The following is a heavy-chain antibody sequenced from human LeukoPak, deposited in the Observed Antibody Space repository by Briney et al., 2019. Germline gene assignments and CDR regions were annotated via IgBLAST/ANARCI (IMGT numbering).Heavy chain of an antibody. Sequence: ASVKVSFKVSGYTLTELSMHWVRQAPGKGLGWMGGFDPEDGETIYAQKFQGRVTITEDTSTDTAYMELSSLRSEDTAVYYCATGTYVLRYFDWSLGAFDIWGQGTMVTVSS. J-gene: IGHJ3*02. CDR1: GYTLTELS. CDR3: ATGTYVLRYFDWSLGAFDI. CDR2: FDPEDGET. V-gene: IGHV1-24*01. D-gene: IGHD3-9*01.